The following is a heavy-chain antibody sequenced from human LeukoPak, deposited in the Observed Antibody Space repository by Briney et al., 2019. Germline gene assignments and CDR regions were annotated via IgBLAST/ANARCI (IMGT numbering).Heavy chain of an antibody. Sequence: GGSLRLSCAASGFTFSSYAMSWVRQAPGKGLEWVSAISGSGGSTYYADSVKGRFTISRVNSKNTLFLQMSSLRTEDTAVYYCAKEPIVAVNGPVWGIGTTVTISS. CDR3: AKEPIVAVNGPV. CDR2: ISGSGGST. J-gene: IGHJ6*04. CDR1: GFTFSSYA. V-gene: IGHV3-23*01. D-gene: IGHD6-13*01.